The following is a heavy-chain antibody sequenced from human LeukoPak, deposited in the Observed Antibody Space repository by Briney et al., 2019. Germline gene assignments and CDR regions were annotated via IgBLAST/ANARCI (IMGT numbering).Heavy chain of an antibody. CDR1: GYTFTSYD. D-gene: IGHD3-10*01. J-gene: IGHJ4*02. Sequence: ASVKVSCKASGYTFTSYDINWVRQATGQGLEWMGWMNPNSGNTGYAQKFQGRVTMTRNTSISTAYMELSSLRSEDTAVYYCARVSPVDYYGSGSYNYWGQGTLVTVSS. V-gene: IGHV1-8*01. CDR3: ARVSPVDYYGSGSYNY. CDR2: MNPNSGNT.